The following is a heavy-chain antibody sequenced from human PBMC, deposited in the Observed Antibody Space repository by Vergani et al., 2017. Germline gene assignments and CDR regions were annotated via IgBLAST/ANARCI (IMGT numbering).Heavy chain of an antibody. J-gene: IGHJ3*02. CDR3: ARDLFSSSSWYLQGAFDI. V-gene: IGHV3-48*01. CDR2: ISSSSSTI. CDR1: GFTFSSYS. Sequence: EVQLVESGGGLVQLGGSLRLLCAASGFTFSSYSMNWVRQAPGKGLEWVSYISSSSSTIYYADSVKGRFTISRDNAKNSLYLQMNSLRAEDTAVYYCARDLFSSSSWYLQGAFDIWGQGTMVTVSS. D-gene: IGHD6-13*01.